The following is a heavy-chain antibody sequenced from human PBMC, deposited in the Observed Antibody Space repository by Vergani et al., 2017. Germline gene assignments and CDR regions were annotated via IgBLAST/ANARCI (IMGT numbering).Heavy chain of an antibody. Sequence: EVRVVESGGTLVKPGGSLRLSCAASGFHFSPAWMSWVRQVPGKGLEWVGRFEALADGGRITYGAPVKGRFSLSRDDSKNRFYLHMNSLKVEDTGIYYCTADLYLSSGCCCDYWGPGNLVTVSS. J-gene: IGHJ4*02. V-gene: IGHV3-15*02. CDR2: FEALADGGRI. CDR3: TADLYLSSGCCCDY. D-gene: IGHD3-22*01. CDR1: GFHFSPAW.